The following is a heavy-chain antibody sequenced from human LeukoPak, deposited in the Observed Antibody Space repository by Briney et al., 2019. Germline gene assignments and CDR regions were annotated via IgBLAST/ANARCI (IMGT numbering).Heavy chain of an antibody. V-gene: IGHV3-48*03. D-gene: IGHD5-24*01. CDR3: ATRLPFTGYKN. CDR1: GGTLSTYE. Sequence: GGSLRLSCTIFGGTLSTYEFNWVRQAPGKRPEWISYMSRTADRIDHADSEKGRFTMSRDNAKNSVYLQMNSLRVDDTAIYYCATRLPFTGYKNWGQGTLVTVSS. J-gene: IGHJ4*01. CDR2: MSRTADRI.